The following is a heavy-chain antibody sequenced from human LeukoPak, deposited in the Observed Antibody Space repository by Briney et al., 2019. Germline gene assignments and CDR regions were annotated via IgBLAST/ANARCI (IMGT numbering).Heavy chain of an antibody. CDR2: INPNSGGT. Sequence: SVKVSCKASGYTFTGYYMHWVRQAPGQGLEWMGWINPNSGGTNYAQKFQGRVTMTRDTSISTAYMELSRLRSDDTAVYYCARVPVFYYDSSGYYSGHDAFDIWGQGTMVTVSS. D-gene: IGHD3-22*01. CDR3: ARVPVFYYDSSGYYSGHDAFDI. CDR1: GYTFTGYY. J-gene: IGHJ3*02. V-gene: IGHV1-2*02.